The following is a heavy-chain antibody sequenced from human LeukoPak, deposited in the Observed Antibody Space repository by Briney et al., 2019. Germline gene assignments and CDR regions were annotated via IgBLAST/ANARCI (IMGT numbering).Heavy chain of an antibody. J-gene: IGHJ3*02. CDR3: ARGSDYYDI. CDR1: GFNFSYFH. D-gene: IGHD3-10*01. V-gene: IGHV3-11*01. CDR2: ISSSGSTI. Sequence: GSLRLSCAASGFNFSYFHMSLIRQAPGKGLEWVSYISSSGSTIYYADSVKGRFTISRDNAKNSLYLRMNSLRAEDTAVYYCARGSDYYDIMGQGTMVTVSS.